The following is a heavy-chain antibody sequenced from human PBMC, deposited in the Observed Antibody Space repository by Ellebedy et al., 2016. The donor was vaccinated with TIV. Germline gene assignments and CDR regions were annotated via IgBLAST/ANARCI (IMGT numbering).Heavy chain of an antibody. CDR1: GFTFSSYA. D-gene: IGHD1-14*01. CDR3: ARGKSGTYIHHAFDS. V-gene: IGHV3-23*01. Sequence: GESLKISCAASGFTFSSYAMSWVRQAPGKGLEWVSGFGVSGNTAYYADSVKGRFTISRDNSENALYLQMNSLRAEDTAIYHCARGKSGTYIHHAFDSWGQGILVTVSS. J-gene: IGHJ4*02. CDR2: FGVSGNTA.